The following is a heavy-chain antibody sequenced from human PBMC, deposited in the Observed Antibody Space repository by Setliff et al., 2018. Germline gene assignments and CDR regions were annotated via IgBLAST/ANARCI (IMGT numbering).Heavy chain of an antibody. V-gene: IGHV4-39*01. CDR1: GGSISSGTYY. CDR3: ARTGTYRYFDH. J-gene: IGHJ4*02. Sequence: PSETLSLTCTASGGSISSGTYYWGWIRQPPGKGLEWIGRIHYLGTTYSNASLASRLTMSVDTSKNQFSLRLTSVTAADTAVYYCARTGTYRYFDHWGQGTLVTVSS. D-gene: IGHD1-1*01. CDR2: IHYLGTT.